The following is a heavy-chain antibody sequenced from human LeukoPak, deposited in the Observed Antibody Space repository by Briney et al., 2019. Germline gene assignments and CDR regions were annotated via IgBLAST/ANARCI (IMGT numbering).Heavy chain of an antibody. J-gene: IGHJ5*02. CDR1: GFSLSTSGGG. CDR3: AHTSTVAGTGNWFDP. Sequence: SGPTLVHPTQTLTLTFTFSGFSLSTSGGGVGWIRQPPEKALEWLALIYWNDDKRYSPSLKSRLTITKDTSKNQVVLTMTNMDPVDTATYYCAHTSTVAGTGNWFDPWGQGTLVTVSS. CDR2: IYWNDDK. V-gene: IGHV2-5*01. D-gene: IGHD6-19*01.